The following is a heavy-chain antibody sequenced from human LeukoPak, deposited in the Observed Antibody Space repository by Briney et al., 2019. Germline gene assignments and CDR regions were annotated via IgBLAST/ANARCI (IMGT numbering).Heavy chain of an antibody. CDR3: ARGGLNFGGN. Sequence: SETLSLTCTVSGGSVSSGSYYWSWIRQAPGKGLEWIGEISHNGNTNYNPSLKSRLTISVDRSKNQFSLKLSSVTAADTAVYYCARGGLNFGGNWGQGVLVTVSS. V-gene: IGHV4-39*07. J-gene: IGHJ4*02. CDR2: ISHNGNT. D-gene: IGHD1-14*01. CDR1: GGSVSSGSYY.